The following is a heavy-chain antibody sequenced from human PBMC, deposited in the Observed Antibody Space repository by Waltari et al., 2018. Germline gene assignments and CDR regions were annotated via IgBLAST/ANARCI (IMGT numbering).Heavy chain of an antibody. CDR2: INTYDGNT. J-gene: IGHJ4*02. V-gene: IGHV1-18*01. Sequence: QVHLVQSGTEVKQPGASVKVSCKASGYRFTSYGITWVGQAPGQGLEWMGWINTYDGNTNYGQGLQCRLTMTTDTITTTAYMELGGLRADDTALYFCARDAFRFLDFWGQGTLVTVSS. CDR3: ARDAFRFLDF. D-gene: IGHD3-3*01. CDR1: GYRFTSYG.